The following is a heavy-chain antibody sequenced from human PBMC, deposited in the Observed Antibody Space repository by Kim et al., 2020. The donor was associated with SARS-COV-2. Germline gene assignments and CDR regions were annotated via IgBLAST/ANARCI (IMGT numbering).Heavy chain of an antibody. Sequence: KCYVDSVNGRFTISRDNAKNSLYLQMNSLRAEDTAVYYCATYSSSWLGFDYWGQGTLVTVSS. CDR3: ATYSSSWLGFDY. J-gene: IGHJ4*02. CDR2: K. D-gene: IGHD6-13*01. V-gene: IGHV3-7*03.